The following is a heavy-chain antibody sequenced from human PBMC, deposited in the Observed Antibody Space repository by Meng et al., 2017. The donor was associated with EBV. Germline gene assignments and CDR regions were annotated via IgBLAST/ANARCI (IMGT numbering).Heavy chain of an antibody. CDR2: IIPAGGNT. CDR3: VRELVGGTFDY. Sequence: VQLVESGAEVKKPGASGKVSCKASGYTLTSYYLHGVRQAPGQGLEWMGIIIPAGGNTNYAQKFRGRFTMTRDTSTSTVYMDLSILTSEDTAVYYCVRELVGGTFDYWGQGTLVTVSS. V-gene: IGHV1-46*01. D-gene: IGHD1/OR15-1a*01. J-gene: IGHJ4*02. CDR1: GYTLTSYY.